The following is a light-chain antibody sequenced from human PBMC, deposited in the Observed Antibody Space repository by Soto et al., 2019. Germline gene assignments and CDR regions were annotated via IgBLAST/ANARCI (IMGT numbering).Light chain of an antibody. CDR1: QRIISY. Sequence: DIQMTQSPASLSASVGDRVTITCRASQRIISYLNWYQQKPGKAPEHLIYGASALQSGVPSRFSGSGSGTEFTLTISSLQTEDFATYYCQQSYSTPRTFGQGTRLEIK. V-gene: IGKV1-39*01. J-gene: IGKJ5*01. CDR2: GAS. CDR3: QQSYSTPRT.